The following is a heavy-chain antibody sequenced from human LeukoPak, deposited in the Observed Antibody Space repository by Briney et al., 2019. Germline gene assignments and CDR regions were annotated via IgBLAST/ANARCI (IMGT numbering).Heavy chain of an antibody. D-gene: IGHD2-2*01. CDR2: ISYDGSNK. CDR1: GFTFSSYG. CDR3: AKDLFSFVPAATVDAFDI. J-gene: IGHJ3*02. V-gene: IGHV3-30*18. Sequence: GGSLRLSCAASGFTFSSYGMHWVRQAPGKGLEWVAVISYDGSNKYYADSVKGRFTISRDNSKNTLYLQMNSLRAEDTAVYYCAKDLFSFVPAATVDAFDIWGQGTMVTVSS.